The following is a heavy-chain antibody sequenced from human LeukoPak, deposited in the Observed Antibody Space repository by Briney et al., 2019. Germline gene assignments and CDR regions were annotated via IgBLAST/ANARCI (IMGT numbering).Heavy chain of an antibody. Sequence: PGGPLRLSCAASGFTFSNYGINWVRQAPGKGLEWVSYISPSSYTITYADSLKGRFTISRDNGKNSLYLQMNSLRAEDTAVYFCARDRSSHYMDVWGEGTTVTVSS. J-gene: IGHJ6*03. CDR2: ISPSSYTI. V-gene: IGHV3-48*04. CDR1: GFTFSNYG. CDR3: ARDRSSHYMDV.